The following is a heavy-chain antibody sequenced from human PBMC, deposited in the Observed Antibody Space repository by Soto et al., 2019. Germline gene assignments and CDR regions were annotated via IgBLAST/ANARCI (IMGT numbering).Heavy chain of an antibody. Sequence: HPGGSLRLSCAASGFTSSSYAMSWVRQAPGKGLEWVSAISGSGGSTYYADSVKGRFTISRDNSKNTLYLQMNSLRAEDTAVYYCAKDINPYSNYDSLADYRGQGTLVTVSS. CDR2: ISGSGGST. CDR3: AKDINPYSNYDSLADY. V-gene: IGHV3-23*01. J-gene: IGHJ4*02. CDR1: GFTSSSYA. D-gene: IGHD4-4*01.